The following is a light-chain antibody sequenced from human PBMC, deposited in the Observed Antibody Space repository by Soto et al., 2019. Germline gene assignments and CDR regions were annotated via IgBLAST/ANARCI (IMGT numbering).Light chain of an antibody. V-gene: IGLV2-23*01. Sequence: QSVLTQPASVSGSPGQSITISCTGTSSDVGSYNLVSWYQQHPGKAPKLMIYEGSKRPSGVSNRFSGSKSGNTASLTISGLQAEDESDYYCCSYASSSTYVFGTWTKVTVL. CDR2: EGS. J-gene: IGLJ1*01. CDR3: CSYASSSTYV. CDR1: SSDVGSYNL.